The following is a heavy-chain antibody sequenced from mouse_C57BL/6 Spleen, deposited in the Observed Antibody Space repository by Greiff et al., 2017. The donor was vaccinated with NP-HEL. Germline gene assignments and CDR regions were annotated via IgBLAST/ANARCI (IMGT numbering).Heavy chain of an antibody. D-gene: IGHD1-1*01. CDR2: INPSTGGT. CDR3: ARIYYYGSNYFDY. Sequence: VQLQQSGPELVKPGASVKISCKASGYSFTGYYMNWVKQSPEKSLEWIGEINPSTGGTTYNQKFKAKATLTVDKSSSTAYMQLKSLTSEDSAVYYCARIYYYGSNYFDYWGQGTTLTVSS. CDR1: GYSFTGYY. V-gene: IGHV1-42*01. J-gene: IGHJ2*01.